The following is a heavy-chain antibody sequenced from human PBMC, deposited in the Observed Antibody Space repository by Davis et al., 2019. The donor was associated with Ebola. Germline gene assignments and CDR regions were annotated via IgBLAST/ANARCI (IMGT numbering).Heavy chain of an antibody. CDR1: GGTFSSYA. CDR2: IIPIFGTA. J-gene: IGHJ6*02. Sequence: SVKVSCKASGGTFSSYAISWVRQAPGQGLEWMGGIIPIFGTANYAQKFQGWVTMTRDTSISTAYMELSRLRSDDTAVYYCARDRRNTMVRGVIIEDYYYGMDVWGQGTTVTVSS. D-gene: IGHD3-10*01. V-gene: IGHV1-69*05. CDR3: ARDRRNTMVRGVIIEDYYYGMDV.